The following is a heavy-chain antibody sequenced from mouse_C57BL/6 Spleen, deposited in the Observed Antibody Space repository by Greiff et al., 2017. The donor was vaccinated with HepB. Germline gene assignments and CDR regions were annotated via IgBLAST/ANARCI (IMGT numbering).Heavy chain of an antibody. CDR3: ARSGRDDAMDY. D-gene: IGHD3-1*01. Sequence: QVQLQQSGPELVKPGASVKISCKASGYAFSSSWMNWVKQRPGKGLEWIGRIYPGDGDTNYNGKFKGKATLTADKSSSTAYMQLSSLTSEDSAVYFCARSGRDDAMDYWGQGTSVTVSS. CDR1: GYAFSSSW. J-gene: IGHJ4*01. CDR2: IYPGDGDT. V-gene: IGHV1-82*01.